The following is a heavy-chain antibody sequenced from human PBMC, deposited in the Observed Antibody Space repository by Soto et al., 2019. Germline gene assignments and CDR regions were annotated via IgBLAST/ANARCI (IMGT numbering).Heavy chain of an antibody. CDR3: ARDQGFLEWSTAYYYGMDV. Sequence: ASVKVSCKASGYTFTSYGISWLRQAPGQGLEWMGWISAYNGNTNYAQKLQGRVTMTTDTSTSTAYMELRSLRSDDTAVYYCARDQGFLEWSTAYYYGMDVWGQGTTVTVSS. V-gene: IGHV1-18*04. CDR1: GYTFTSYG. D-gene: IGHD3-3*01. J-gene: IGHJ6*02. CDR2: ISAYNGNT.